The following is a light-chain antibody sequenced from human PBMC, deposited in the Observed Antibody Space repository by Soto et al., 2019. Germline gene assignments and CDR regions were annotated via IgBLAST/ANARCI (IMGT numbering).Light chain of an antibody. J-gene: IGKJ4*01. CDR1: QSISSY. Sequence: DIQMTQSPSSLFASVGDRVTITCRASQSISSYLNWYQQKPGKAPKLLIYAASSLQSGVPSRFSGSGSGTDFTLTISSLQPEDFATYSCQQSYSTPPGGLTFGGGTKVEIK. CDR3: QQSYSTPPGGLT. V-gene: IGKV1-39*01. CDR2: AAS.